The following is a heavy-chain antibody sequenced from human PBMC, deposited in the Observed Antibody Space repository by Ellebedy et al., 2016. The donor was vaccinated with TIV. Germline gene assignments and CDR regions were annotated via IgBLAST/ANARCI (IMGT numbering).Heavy chain of an antibody. Sequence: ASVKVSCKTSGYTFTAYHVHWVRQAPGQGLEWMGWIYPYSGGTNYAPKFHARVTMTRDTSISTAFMELSSLTSDDTAVYFCARQPQNGSYGLFPWGQGTQVIVSS. CDR3: ARQPQNGSYGLFP. V-gene: IGHV1-2*02. CDR1: GYTFTAYH. CDR2: IYPYSGGT. D-gene: IGHD4-17*01. J-gene: IGHJ5*02.